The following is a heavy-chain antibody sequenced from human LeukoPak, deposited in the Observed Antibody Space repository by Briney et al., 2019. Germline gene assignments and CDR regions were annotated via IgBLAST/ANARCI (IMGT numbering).Heavy chain of an antibody. CDR2: FDPEDGET. D-gene: IGHD6-13*01. CDR1: GYTLTELS. CDR3: ATFDQYIAAAPDV. V-gene: IGHV1-24*01. J-gene: IGHJ4*02. Sequence: ASVKVSFTVSGYTLTELSMHWVRQAPGKGLEWMGGFDPEDGETIYAQTFQGRVTMTEDTSTDTAYMELSSLRSEDTAVYYCATFDQYIAAAPDVWGQGTLVTVSS.